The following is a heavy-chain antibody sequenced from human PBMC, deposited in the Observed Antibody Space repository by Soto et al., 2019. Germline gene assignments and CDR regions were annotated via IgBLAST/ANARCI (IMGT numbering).Heavy chain of an antibody. V-gene: IGHV3-23*01. CDR3: AKDAGTDYGDTNWFDP. D-gene: IGHD4-17*01. J-gene: IGHJ5*02. Sequence: PGGSLRLSCAASGFTFRSYAMTWVRPAPGKGLDWVSAISGSAGSTYYADSVKGRFTISRDNSKNTLYLQMNSLRAEDTAVYYCAKDAGTDYGDTNWFDPWGQGTLVTVSS. CDR1: GFTFRSYA. CDR2: ISGSAGST.